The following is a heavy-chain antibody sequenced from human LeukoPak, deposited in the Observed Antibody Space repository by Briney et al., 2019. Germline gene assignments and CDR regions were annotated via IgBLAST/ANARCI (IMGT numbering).Heavy chain of an antibody. J-gene: IGHJ4*02. CDR1: GFTVSGNY. CDR3: ARGSNLFQFDY. Sequence: PGGSLRLSCAASGFTVSGNYMSWVRQAPGKGPEWVSVIYSGGGTYYADSVKGRFTISRDNSKNTLYLQMNSLRAEDTAVYYCARGSNLFQFDYWGQGTLVTVSS. D-gene: IGHD5-24*01. V-gene: IGHV3-53*01. CDR2: IYSGGGT.